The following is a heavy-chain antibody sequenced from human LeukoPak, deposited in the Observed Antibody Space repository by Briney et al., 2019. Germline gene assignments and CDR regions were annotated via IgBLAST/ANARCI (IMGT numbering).Heavy chain of an antibody. D-gene: IGHD3-3*01. Sequence: GGSLRLSCAASGFTFTKYWMTWVRQAPGKGLEWVGNIKQDGSDKNYMDSVKGRFTISRDNTKNSVYLQMSSLRAEDTAVYYRAREDYDFWSGEGAFDIWGQGAMVTVSS. V-gene: IGHV3-7*01. CDR1: GFTFTKYW. CDR2: IKQDGSDK. J-gene: IGHJ3*02. CDR3: AREDYDFWSGEGAFDI.